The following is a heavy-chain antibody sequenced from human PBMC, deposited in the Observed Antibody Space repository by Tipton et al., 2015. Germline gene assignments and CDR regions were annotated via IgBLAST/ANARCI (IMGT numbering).Heavy chain of an antibody. CDR1: GYTFTSFD. J-gene: IGHJ5*02. V-gene: IGHV1-18*01. CDR3: ARQSFQYDSHGYYYNWFDP. D-gene: IGHD3-22*01. Sequence: QVQLVQSGAEMKKPGASVKVSCKTSGYTFTSFDITWVRQAPGQGLECMGWISPYNGDANYAHNVQGRVTMTRNTSISTVYMELTSLRSDDTAVYFCARQSFQYDSHGYYYNWFDPWGQGTLVTVSS. CDR2: ISPYNGDA.